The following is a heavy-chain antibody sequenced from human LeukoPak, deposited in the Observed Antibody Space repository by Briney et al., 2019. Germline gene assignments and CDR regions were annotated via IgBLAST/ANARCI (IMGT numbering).Heavy chain of an antibody. Sequence: GGSLRLSCAASGFTFSSYAMSWVRQAPGKGPEWVSGIRGSGGSTYYADSVKGQFTISRDNSKNTLYLQMNSLGAEDTAVYYCAKSAGSGTYLLDDWGQGTLVTVSS. V-gene: IGHV3-23*01. CDR2: IRGSGGST. CDR3: AKSAGSGTYLLDD. J-gene: IGHJ4*02. D-gene: IGHD3-10*01. CDR1: GFTFSSYA.